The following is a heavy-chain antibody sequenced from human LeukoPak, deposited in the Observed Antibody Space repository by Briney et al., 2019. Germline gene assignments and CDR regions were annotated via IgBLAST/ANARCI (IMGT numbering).Heavy chain of an antibody. CDR1: GGSISSYY. J-gene: IGHJ6*03. CDR3: ARLKTYYDFWSGYYYYMDV. D-gene: IGHD3-3*01. V-gene: IGHV4-4*09. CDR2: IYTSGST. Sequence: PSETLSLTCTVSGGSISSYYRSWIRQPPGKGLEWIGYIYTSGSTNYNPSLKSRVTISVDTSKNQFSLKLSSVTAADTAVYYCARLKTYYDFWSGYYYYMDVWGKGTTVTVSS.